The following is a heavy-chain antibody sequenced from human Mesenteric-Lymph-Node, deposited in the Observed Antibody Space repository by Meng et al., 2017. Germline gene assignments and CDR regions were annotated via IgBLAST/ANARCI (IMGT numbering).Heavy chain of an antibody. V-gene: IGHV1-2*06. CDR3: ARLYSSSGFTRGDI. D-gene: IGHD6-13*01. Sequence: ASVKVSCKASGYSFTGYYIHWVRQAPGQGLEWLGRNNPDSGGTNYAQKFQGRVTMTRDTSISTAYMELSRLRSDDTAVYYCARLYSSSGFTRGDIWGQGTMVTVSS. J-gene: IGHJ3*02. CDR1: GYSFTGYY. CDR2: NNPDSGGT.